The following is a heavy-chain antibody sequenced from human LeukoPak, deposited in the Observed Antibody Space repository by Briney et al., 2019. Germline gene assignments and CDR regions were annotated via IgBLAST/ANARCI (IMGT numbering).Heavy chain of an antibody. CDR3: ARKPIVNSAWYYFDY. V-gene: IGHV4-39*07. CDR1: GGSVNSGTYY. J-gene: IGHJ4*02. Sequence: SETLSLTCTVSGGSVNSGTYYWSGIRQPPGKGLEWIGNIYYSGSAYYNPSLKSRVTMSVDTSKNQFSLKLSSVTAADTAVYYCARKPIVNSAWYYFDYWAREPWSPSPQ. D-gene: IGHD3-22*01. CDR2: IYYSGSA.